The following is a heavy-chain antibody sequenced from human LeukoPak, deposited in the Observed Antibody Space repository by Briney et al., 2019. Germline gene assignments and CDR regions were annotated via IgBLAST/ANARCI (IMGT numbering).Heavy chain of an antibody. Sequence: PSETLSLTCTVSGGSISSYYWSWIRQPPGKGLEWIGFIYYSGSTNYNPSLKSRVTTSVDTSKNQFSLKLRSVTAADTAVYYCARDRYSYGYWGQGTLVTVSS. J-gene: IGHJ4*02. CDR1: GGSISSYY. CDR3: ARDRYSYGY. V-gene: IGHV4-59*01. CDR2: IYYSGST. D-gene: IGHD5-18*01.